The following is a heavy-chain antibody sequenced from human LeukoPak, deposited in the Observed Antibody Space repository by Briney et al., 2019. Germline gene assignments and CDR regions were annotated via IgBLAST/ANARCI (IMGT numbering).Heavy chain of an antibody. V-gene: IGHV3-23*01. J-gene: IGHJ4*02. Sequence: GGSLRLSCAASGFTFGNYAMSWVRQAPGKGLEWVSSITGSGASTTYYADSVKGRFTISRDNSKNTLYLQMNSLRAEDTAVYYCARETRLRWTDYWGQGTLVTVSS. CDR1: GFTFGNYA. CDR2: ITGSGASTT. D-gene: IGHD5-24*01. CDR3: ARETRLRWTDY.